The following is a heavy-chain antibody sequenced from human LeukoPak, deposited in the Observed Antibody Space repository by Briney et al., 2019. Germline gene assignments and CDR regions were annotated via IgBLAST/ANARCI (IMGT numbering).Heavy chain of an antibody. CDR1: GFTFSSYG. J-gene: IGHJ4*02. CDR3: ARTPPGWELLGVDWDY. V-gene: IGHV3-30*02. CDR2: IRYDGSNK. Sequence: GGSLRLSCAASGFTFSSYGMPRVRQAPGKGLEWVAFIRYDGSNKYYADSVKGRFTISRDNFNNILYLQMNSLRLEDTAVYYCARTPPGWELLGVDWDYWGQGTLVTVSS. D-gene: IGHD1-26*01.